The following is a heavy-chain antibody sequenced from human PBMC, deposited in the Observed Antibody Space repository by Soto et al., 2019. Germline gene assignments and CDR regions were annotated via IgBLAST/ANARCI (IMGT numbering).Heavy chain of an antibody. Sequence: QVQLVQSGAEVKKPGSSVKFSCKASGGTFSSYAISWVRQAPGQGLEWMGGIIPIFGTANYAQKFQGRVTITADESTSTAYMELSSLRSENTAVYYSARRPFLRYFDWLCRDGMDVWGQGTKVTVSS. D-gene: IGHD3-9*01. CDR2: IIPIFGTA. CDR3: ARRPFLRYFDWLCRDGMDV. V-gene: IGHV1-69*01. J-gene: IGHJ6*02. CDR1: GGTFSSYA.